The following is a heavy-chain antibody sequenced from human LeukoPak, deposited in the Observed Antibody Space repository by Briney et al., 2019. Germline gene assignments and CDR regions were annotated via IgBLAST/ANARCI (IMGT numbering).Heavy chain of an antibody. D-gene: IGHD2-2*01. CDR2: IGSTGGTT. J-gene: IGHJ2*01. V-gene: IGHV3-23*01. CDR3: VKGSTSYANWHFDL. Sequence: PGGSLRLSCAGSGFTFNNYAMSWVRQVPGKRLEFVSGIGSTGGTTFIADSVKGRFSISRDNSKNTLYFQMKSLRIEDTAVYYCVKGSTSYANWHFDLWGRGTLVTVSS. CDR1: GFTFNNYA.